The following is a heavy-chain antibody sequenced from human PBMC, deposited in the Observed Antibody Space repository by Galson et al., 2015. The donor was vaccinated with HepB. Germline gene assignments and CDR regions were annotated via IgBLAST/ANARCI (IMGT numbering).Heavy chain of an antibody. V-gene: IGHV3-73*01. CDR2: IRSKPNNYAT. Sequence: SLRLSCAASGFTSSGSTVHWVRQASGKGLEWVGRIRSKPNNYATAYAASVKGRFTFSRDDSKNTASLQMSSLKTEDTAVYYCTDNSHWYFELWGRGTLVTVSS. CDR1: GFTSSGST. J-gene: IGHJ2*01. CDR3: TDNSHWYFEL. D-gene: IGHD5-24*01.